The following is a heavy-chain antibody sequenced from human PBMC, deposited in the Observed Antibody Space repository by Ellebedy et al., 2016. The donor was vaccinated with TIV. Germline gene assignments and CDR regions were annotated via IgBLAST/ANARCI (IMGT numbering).Heavy chain of an antibody. J-gene: IGHJ4*02. Sequence: AASVKVSCQASGYSFTGYYMHWARQAPGQGLEWMGWINPNSGGTNYAQKFQGWVTMTRETSISTAYMELSRLRSDDTAIYFCARGPTYSSSWNDYWGQGTLVTVSS. V-gene: IGHV1-2*04. D-gene: IGHD6-13*01. CDR2: INPNSGGT. CDR3: ARGPTYSSSWNDY. CDR1: GYSFTGYY.